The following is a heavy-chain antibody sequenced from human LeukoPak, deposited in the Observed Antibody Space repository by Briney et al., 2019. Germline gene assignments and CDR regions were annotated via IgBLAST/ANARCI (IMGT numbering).Heavy chain of an antibody. Sequence: PSETLSLTCSVSGGSISLSYYYWGWIRQPPGKALEWIGSIYYSGSTYYNPSLKSRVTISVDTSKNQFSLKLSSVTAADTAVYYCAIRHYGSGSSDYWGQGTLVTVSS. CDR3: AIRHYGSGSSDY. J-gene: IGHJ4*02. V-gene: IGHV4-39*01. D-gene: IGHD3-10*01. CDR2: IYYSGST. CDR1: GGSISLSYYY.